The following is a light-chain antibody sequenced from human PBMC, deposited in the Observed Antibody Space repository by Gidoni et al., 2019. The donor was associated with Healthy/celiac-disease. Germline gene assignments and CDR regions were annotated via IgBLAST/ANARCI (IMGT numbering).Light chain of an antibody. CDR2: AAS. Sequence: IQITKSPSSLSASVGDRVTITCRASQSISSYLNWYQQKPGKAPKLLIYAASSLQSGVPSRFSGSGSGTYFTLTISSLQPEDFATYYCQQSYSTPQLFGGGTKVEIK. J-gene: IGKJ4*01. V-gene: IGKV1-39*01. CDR3: QQSYSTPQL. CDR1: QSISSY.